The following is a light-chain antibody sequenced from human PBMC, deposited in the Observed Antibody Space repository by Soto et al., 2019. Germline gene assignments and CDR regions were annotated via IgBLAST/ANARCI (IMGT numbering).Light chain of an antibody. Sequence: QSALTQPASVSRSPGQSITISCTGTSSDVGIYKYVSWYQQHPGKAPNLMIYEVSNRPSGVSNRFSGSKSGNTASLTISGLQAEDEADYYCSSYTSSSTVVFGGGTQLTVL. V-gene: IGLV2-14*01. CDR1: SSDVGIYKY. CDR2: EVS. CDR3: SSYTSSSTVV. J-gene: IGLJ2*01.